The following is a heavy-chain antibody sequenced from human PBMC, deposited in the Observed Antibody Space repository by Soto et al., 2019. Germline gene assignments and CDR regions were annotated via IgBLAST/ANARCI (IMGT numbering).Heavy chain of an antibody. CDR2: IYYSGDS. J-gene: IGHJ4*02. Sequence: SANQSHSCHGSGSSVSAGDDYWSSIRQSPGKGLEWIGYIYYSGDSYYNPSLKGRLTISIDTSKNQFSLILNSVTVADTAIYYCVGTGTTDDYWGRGTLVTVSA. V-gene: IGHV4-30-4*01. CDR3: VGTGTTDDY. D-gene: IGHD4-17*01. CDR1: GSSVSAGDDY.